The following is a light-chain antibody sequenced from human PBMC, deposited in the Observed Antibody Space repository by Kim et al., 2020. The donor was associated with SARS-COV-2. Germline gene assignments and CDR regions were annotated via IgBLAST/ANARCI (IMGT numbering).Light chain of an antibody. CDR2: YAS. Sequence: VSMAPGKPARLTCGGTNLGSKSVLWYPQQPGPAPVLVIYYASDRPSVIPERFSGSNSGITATLTISRVEAGDEADYYCQVWDIDVVFGGGTQLTVL. V-gene: IGLV3-21*04. J-gene: IGLJ2*01. CDR1: NLGSKS. CDR3: QVWDIDVV.